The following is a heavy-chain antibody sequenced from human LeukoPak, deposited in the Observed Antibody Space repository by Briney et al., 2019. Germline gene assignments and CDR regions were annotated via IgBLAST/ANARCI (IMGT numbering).Heavy chain of an antibody. V-gene: IGHV4-39*01. J-gene: IGHJ6*02. CDR2: IYYSGST. Sequence: PSETLSLTCIVSGGSISSSSYYWGWIRQPPGKGLEWIGSIYYSGSTYYNPSLKSRVTISVDTSKNQFSLKLSSVTAADTGVYYCARQIETLAEYSSTYGMDVWGQGTTVTVSS. CDR3: ARQIETLAEYSSTYGMDV. D-gene: IGHD6-6*01. CDR1: GGSISSSSYY.